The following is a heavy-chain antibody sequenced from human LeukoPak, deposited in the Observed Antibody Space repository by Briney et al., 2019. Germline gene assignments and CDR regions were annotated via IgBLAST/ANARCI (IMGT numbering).Heavy chain of an antibody. J-gene: IGHJ3*02. D-gene: IGHD2-15*01. CDR3: ARDSPCSGGSCYSVISAFDI. CDR1: GFTFSSYA. CDR2: ISYDGSNK. Sequence: PGGSLRLSCAASGFTFSSYAMHWVRQAQGKGLEWVAVISYDGSNKYYADSVKGRFTISRDNSKNTLYLQMNSLRAEDTAVYYCARDSPCSGGSCYSVISAFDIWGQGTMVTVSS. V-gene: IGHV3-30-3*01.